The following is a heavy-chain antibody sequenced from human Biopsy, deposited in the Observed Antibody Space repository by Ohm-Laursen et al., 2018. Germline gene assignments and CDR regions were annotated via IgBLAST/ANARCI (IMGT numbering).Heavy chain of an antibody. CDR3: ARVGSGWAPFDK. D-gene: IGHD6-19*01. V-gene: IGHV4-38-2*01. CDR2: IFKDGNT. J-gene: IGHJ4*02. CDR1: GYSISSDYR. Sequence: TLSLTCAVSGYSISSDYRWGWIRQAPRKTLEWLGNIFKDGNTHYNPSLRSRLILLIDTSKNQFSLMMTSVRGADTAVYFCARVGSGWAPFDKWGPGTLVTVSS.